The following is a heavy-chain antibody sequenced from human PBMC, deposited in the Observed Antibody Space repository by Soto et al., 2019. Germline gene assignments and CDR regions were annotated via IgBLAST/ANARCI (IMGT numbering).Heavy chain of an antibody. V-gene: IGHV3-30*18. CDR2: ISYDGSNK. Sequence: GGSLRLSCAASGFTFSSYGMHWVRQAPGKGLEWVAVISYDGSNKYYADSVKGRFTISRDNSKNTLYLQMNSLRAEDTAVYYCAKGTIAAAGGSLFFDYWGQGTLVTVSS. D-gene: IGHD6-13*01. CDR1: GFTFSSYG. CDR3: AKGTIAAAGGSLFFDY. J-gene: IGHJ4*02.